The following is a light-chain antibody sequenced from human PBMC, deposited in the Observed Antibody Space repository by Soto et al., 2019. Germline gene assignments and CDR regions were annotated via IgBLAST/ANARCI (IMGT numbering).Light chain of an antibody. Sequence: TQSPGTLSLSPGERATLSCRASQSVSIRLAWYQHKSGQAPRLLISGASSRATGIPDRFSGSGSGTEFTLTINSLQADDFATYYCQQHNSFSITFGQGTRLEI. V-gene: IGKV3D-15*01. CDR1: QSVSIR. CDR2: GAS. CDR3: QQHNSFSIT. J-gene: IGKJ5*01.